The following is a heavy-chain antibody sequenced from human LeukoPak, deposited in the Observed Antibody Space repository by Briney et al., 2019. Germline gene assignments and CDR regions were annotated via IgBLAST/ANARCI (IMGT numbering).Heavy chain of an antibody. CDR1: GFTFSIYA. CDR3: AKTGQFDP. Sequence: HPGGSLRLSCAASGFTFSIYAMSWVRQAPGKGLEWVSTISGSGGSTYYAESVKGRFTISRDNSKNTLELQMNSLRAEDTAVYYCAKTGQFDPWGQGTLVTVSS. V-gene: IGHV3-23*01. J-gene: IGHJ5*02. CDR2: ISGSGGST.